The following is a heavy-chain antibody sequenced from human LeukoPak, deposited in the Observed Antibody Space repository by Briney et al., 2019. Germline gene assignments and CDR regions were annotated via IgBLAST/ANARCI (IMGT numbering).Heavy chain of an antibody. D-gene: IGHD3-22*01. V-gene: IGHV4-34*01. CDR3: ARLKYYYDSSGYRAEYFQH. CDR2: INHSGST. J-gene: IGHJ1*01. CDR1: GGYISSYC. Sequence: SETLSLTCTVSGGYISSYCWSWIRQPPGKGLEWIGEINHSGSTNYNPSLKSRVTISVDTSKNQLSLKLSSVTAADTAVYYCARLKYYYDSSGYRAEYFQHWGQGTLVTASS.